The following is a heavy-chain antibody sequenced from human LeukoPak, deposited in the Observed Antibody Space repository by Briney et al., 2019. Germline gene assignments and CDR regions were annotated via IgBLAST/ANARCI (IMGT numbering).Heavy chain of an antibody. Sequence: QPGGSLRLSCAASGFIFNNYGMSWVRQAPGKGLEWVSTISGSGGSTYYADSVKGRFTISRDNSKNTMYLQMNSLRAGDPAVYYCAKSPPFVGCSGGSCYDKLDYWGQGTLVTVSS. CDR3: AKSPPFVGCSGGSCYDKLDY. D-gene: IGHD2-15*01. CDR1: GFIFNNYG. CDR2: ISGSGGST. J-gene: IGHJ4*02. V-gene: IGHV3-23*01.